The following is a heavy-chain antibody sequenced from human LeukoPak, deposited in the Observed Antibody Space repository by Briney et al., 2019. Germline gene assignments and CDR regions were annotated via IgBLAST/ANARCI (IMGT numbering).Heavy chain of an antibody. CDR2: IYHSGST. CDR1: GYSISSGYY. Sequence: SQTLSLTCTVSGYSISSGYYWGWIRQPPGKGLEWIGSIYHSGSTYYNPSLKSRVTISVYTAKNQFSLKLSSVTAADTAVYYCARVPDTPLVGVTPWGQGTLVTVSS. V-gene: IGHV4-38-2*02. CDR3: ARVPDTPLVGVTP. D-gene: IGHD3-10*01. J-gene: IGHJ5*02.